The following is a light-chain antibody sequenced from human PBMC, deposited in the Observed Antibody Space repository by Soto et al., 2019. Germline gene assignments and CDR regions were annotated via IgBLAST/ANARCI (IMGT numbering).Light chain of an antibody. CDR2: AAS. Sequence: DIQMTQSPSSLSASVGDRVTITCRASQSISSYLSWYQHKPGKAPKLLMYAASSLQSGVPSRFSGSGSGTDFTLSISSLQPEDFGSYYGQQTYSRPRTFGQGTQVEIK. CDR3: QQTYSRPRT. J-gene: IGKJ1*01. V-gene: IGKV1-39*01. CDR1: QSISSY.